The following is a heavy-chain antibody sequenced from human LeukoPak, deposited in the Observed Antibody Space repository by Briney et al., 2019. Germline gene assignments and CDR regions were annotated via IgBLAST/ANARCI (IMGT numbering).Heavy chain of an antibody. CDR3: ARAGGCSSTSCYTFDY. V-gene: IGHV4-38-2*02. Sequence: SETLSLTCTVSGYSISSGYYWGWIRQPPGKGQEWIGSIYHSGSTYYNPSLKSRVTISVDTSKNQFSLKLSSVTAADTAVYYCARAGGCSSTSCYTFDYWGQGTLVTVSS. CDR1: GYSISSGYY. CDR2: IYHSGST. J-gene: IGHJ4*02. D-gene: IGHD2-2*02.